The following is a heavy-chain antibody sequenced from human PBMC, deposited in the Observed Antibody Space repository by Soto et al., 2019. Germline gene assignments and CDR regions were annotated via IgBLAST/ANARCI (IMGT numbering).Heavy chain of an antibody. J-gene: IGHJ5*02. V-gene: IGHV4-4*02. CDR1: GGSISSSNW. Sequence: QVQLQESGPGLVKPSGTLSLTCAVSGGSISSSNWWSWVRQPPGKGLEWIGEIYHSGSTNYNPSPKSRVTISVDKSKNQFSLKLSSVTAADTAVYYCASSIVLVPAARSEWFDPWGQGTLVTVSS. CDR3: ASSIVLVPAARSEWFDP. D-gene: IGHD2-2*01. CDR2: IYHSGST.